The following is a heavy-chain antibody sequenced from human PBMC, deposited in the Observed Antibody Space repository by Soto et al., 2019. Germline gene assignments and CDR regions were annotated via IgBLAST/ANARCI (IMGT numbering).Heavy chain of an antibody. Sequence: PGGSLRLSCAASGFTFSSYWMHWVRQAPGKGLVWVSRINSDGSSTSYADSVKGRFTISRDNAKNTLYLQMNSLRAEDTAVYYCARGIAVADDYYYGMDVWGQGTTVTVSS. V-gene: IGHV3-74*01. J-gene: IGHJ6*02. D-gene: IGHD6-19*01. CDR1: GFTFSSYW. CDR2: INSDGSST. CDR3: ARGIAVADDYYYGMDV.